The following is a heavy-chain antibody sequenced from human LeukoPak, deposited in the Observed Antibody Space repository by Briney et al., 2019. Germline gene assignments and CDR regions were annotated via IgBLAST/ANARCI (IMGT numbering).Heavy chain of an antibody. CDR1: GGTFSSYT. CDR2: IIPIFGTT. Sequence: GASVKVSCKASGGTFSSYTINWVRQAPGQGLEWMGGIIPIFGTTNYAQKFQGRVTITADKSTSTAYMELRSLRSDDTAVYYCARDQPAEVGSDYWGQGTLVTVSS. CDR3: ARDQPAEVGSDY. D-gene: IGHD1-26*01. J-gene: IGHJ4*02. V-gene: IGHV1-69*06.